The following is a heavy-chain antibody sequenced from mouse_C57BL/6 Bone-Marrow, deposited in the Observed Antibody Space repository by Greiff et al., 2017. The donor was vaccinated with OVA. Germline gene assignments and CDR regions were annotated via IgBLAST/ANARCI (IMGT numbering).Heavy chain of an antibody. D-gene: IGHD2-1*01. J-gene: IGHJ3*01. CDR3: AGPYGGNSAWFAY. CDR2: IWSGGST. CDR1: GFSLTSYG. V-gene: IGHV2-2*01. Sequence: QVQLQQSGPGLVQPSQSLSITCTVSGFSLTSYGVHWVRQSPGQGLEWLGVIWSGGSTDYNAAFISRLSISKDNSKAQVFFKMNSLQADDTAIDYWAGPYGGNSAWFAYWGQGTLVTVSA.